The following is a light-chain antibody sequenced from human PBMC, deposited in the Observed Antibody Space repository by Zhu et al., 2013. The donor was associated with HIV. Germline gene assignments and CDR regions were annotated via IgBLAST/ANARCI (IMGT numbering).Light chain of an antibody. Sequence: QSALTQPASVSGSPGQSITISCTGTSNDIGRYDYVSWYQQYPGKAPKLLIYDVSDRPSGVSYRFSGSKSGNTASLTISGLQAEDEAVYYCSSYTTSATLVFGGGAKVTVL. CDR1: SNDIGRYDY. J-gene: IGLJ2*01. CDR2: DVS. CDR3: SSYTTSATLV. V-gene: IGLV2-14*03.